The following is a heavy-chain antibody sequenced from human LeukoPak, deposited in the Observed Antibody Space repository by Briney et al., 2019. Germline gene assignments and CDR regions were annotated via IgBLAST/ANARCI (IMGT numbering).Heavy chain of an antibody. J-gene: IGHJ1*01. V-gene: IGHV4-39*01. Sequence: SETLSLTCSVSGDSVSRSDSYWDWIRRPPGKGLEWIGTIYYSGRTYYSPSLKSRVTMSVDPSNNQFALNLRSVTAADTAVYYGARRRYYDGSGYLEWGQGTLLSVSS. CDR2: IYYSGRT. D-gene: IGHD3-22*01. CDR3: ARRRYYDGSGYLE. CDR1: GDSVSRSDSY.